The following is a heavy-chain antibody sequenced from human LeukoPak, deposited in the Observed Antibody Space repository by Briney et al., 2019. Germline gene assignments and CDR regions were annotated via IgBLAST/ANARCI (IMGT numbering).Heavy chain of an antibody. CDR1: GFTFSDSY. J-gene: IGHJ4*02. V-gene: IGHV3-11*04. CDR3: ATRASYFNH. CDR2: ISSSGSTI. Sequence: KSGGSLRLSCAASGFTFSDSYMSWIRQAPGKGLEWVSYISSSGSTIKYADSVKGRFTISRDNAKNSLYLQMNSLRVEDTAVYYCATRASYFNHWGQGTLVTVSS.